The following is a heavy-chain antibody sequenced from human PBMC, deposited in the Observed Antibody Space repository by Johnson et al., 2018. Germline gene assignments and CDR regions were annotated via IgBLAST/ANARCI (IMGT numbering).Heavy chain of an antibody. D-gene: IGHD1-20*01. V-gene: IGHV3-23*04. CDR3: AKGLSGKAYFQY. J-gene: IGHJ1*01. CDR2: ISDSGQHT. Sequence: EVQLVESGGGLVQPGGSLRLSCTASGFTFSTYVSWVRQAPGLGLEWVSTISDSGQHTFYADSVKGRFTISRNNSKDTVYLQMNTRRAEDTAVYYCAKGLSGKAYFQYWGQGTLVTVSS. CDR1: GFTFSTY.